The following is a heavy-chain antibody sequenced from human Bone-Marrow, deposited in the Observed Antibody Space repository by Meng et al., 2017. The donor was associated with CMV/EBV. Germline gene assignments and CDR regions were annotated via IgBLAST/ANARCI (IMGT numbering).Heavy chain of an antibody. J-gene: IGHJ4*02. V-gene: IGHV3-33*06. CDR1: GFSFGSHW. Sequence: GGSLRLSCAASGFSFGSHWMSWVRQAPGKGLEWVAVIWYDGSNKYYADSVKGRFTISRDNSKNTLYLQMNSLRAEDTAVYYCAKESTAGTDCLAYWGQGNRVTGSS. CDR2: IWYDGSNK. CDR3: AKESTAGTDCLAY. D-gene: IGHD6-13*01.